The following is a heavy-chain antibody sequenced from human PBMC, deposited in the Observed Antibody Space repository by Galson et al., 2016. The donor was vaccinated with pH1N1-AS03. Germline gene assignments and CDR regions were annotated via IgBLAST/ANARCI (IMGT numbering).Heavy chain of an antibody. V-gene: IGHV3-48*02. CDR1: EFTFSIYH. J-gene: IGHJ4*02. D-gene: IGHD5-12*01. Sequence: SLRLSCATSEFTFSIYHMSWVRQAPGKGLELVSYINSRSHIIHYEDSVRGRFTISIDNARNSLYLQMHSLRDDDTAVYYCARDSGYGGTFDNWGQGALFTVSS. CDR2: INSRSHII. CDR3: ARDSGYGGTFDN.